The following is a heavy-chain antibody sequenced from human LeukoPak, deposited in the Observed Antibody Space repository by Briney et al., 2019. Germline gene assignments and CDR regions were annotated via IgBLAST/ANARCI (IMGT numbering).Heavy chain of an antibody. Sequence: ASVKVSCKASGYTFTSYAMHWVRQAPGQGLEWMGWINAGNGNTKYSQEFQGRVTITRDTSASTAYMELSSLRSEDTAVYYCARALRYNWNDVFGYWGQGTLVTVSS. CDR2: INAGNGNT. CDR1: GYTFTSYA. CDR3: ARALRYNWNDVFGY. V-gene: IGHV1-3*01. D-gene: IGHD1-1*01. J-gene: IGHJ4*02.